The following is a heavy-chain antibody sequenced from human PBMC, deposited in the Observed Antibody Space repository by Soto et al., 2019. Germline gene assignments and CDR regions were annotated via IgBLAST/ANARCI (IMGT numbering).Heavy chain of an antibody. V-gene: IGHV1-18*01. CDR2: ISASTRNT. J-gene: IGHJ2*01. D-gene: IGHD2-15*01. Sequence: QVQLVQSGGEVKKPGASVKVSCQASGYTFSDYAIIWVRQAPGQGLEWMGWISASTRNTDQAQNFQGRVIMTLDTSTNTAYMELRRLRSDDTAVYYCVRCYCSVGSCYACWHFDLWGRGTLVTVSS. CDR1: GYTFSDYA. CDR3: VRCYCSVGSCYACWHFDL.